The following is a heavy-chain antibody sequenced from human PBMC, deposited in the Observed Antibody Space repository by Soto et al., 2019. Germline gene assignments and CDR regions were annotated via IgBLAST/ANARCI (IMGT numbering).Heavy chain of an antibody. Sequence: EVQLVESGGGLVQPGGSLRLSCAASGFTFSSYSMNWVRQAPGKGLEWVSYIISGPGPIYYADSVKGRFTVSRDNAKNSLFLQMNSLRAEDTAVYYCARDVVDAYFYYHYMDVWGKGTTVTVS. D-gene: IGHD3-10*01. CDR2: IISGPGPI. V-gene: IGHV3-48*01. CDR3: ARDVVDAYFYYHYMDV. J-gene: IGHJ6*03. CDR1: GFTFSSYS.